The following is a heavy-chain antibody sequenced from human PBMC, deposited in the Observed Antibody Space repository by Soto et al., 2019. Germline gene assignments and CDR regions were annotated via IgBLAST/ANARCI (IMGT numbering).Heavy chain of an antibody. CDR1: GFALNDDY. CDR2: INGDGSDP. V-gene: IGHV3-7*03. J-gene: IGHJ4*02. CDR3: ARDPVTAD. Sequence: SLILSCATSGFALNDDYRSWVRQVPWKGLEWVGNINGDGSDPHYVDSVKGRFTISRDKAENLIYLQMDHLRVQHTAMYSCARDPVTADWRQGTLVTVSS.